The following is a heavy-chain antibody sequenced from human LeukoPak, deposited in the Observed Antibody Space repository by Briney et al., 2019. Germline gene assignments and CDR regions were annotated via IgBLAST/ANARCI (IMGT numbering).Heavy chain of an antibody. D-gene: IGHD3-3*01. CDR3: ATNYDDSREAFDV. V-gene: IGHV3-23*01. J-gene: IGHJ3*01. Sequence: GGSLRLSCAASGFTFSNFAMNWVRQTPGKGLEWVSGISGSGEDSNHADSVTGRFIISKENSKNTLYLQMNSLRADDTAVYYCATNYDDSREAFDVWGQGTVVTVSS. CDR1: GFTFSNFA. CDR2: ISGSGEDS.